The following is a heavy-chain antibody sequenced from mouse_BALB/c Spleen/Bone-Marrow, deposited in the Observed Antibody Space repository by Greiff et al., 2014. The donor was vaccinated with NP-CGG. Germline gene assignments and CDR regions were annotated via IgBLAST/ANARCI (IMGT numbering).Heavy chain of an antibody. D-gene: IGHD4-1*01. J-gene: IGHJ3*01. Sequence: EVQVVESGGGLVQPGGSRKLSCAASGFTFSDYGMAWVRQAPGKGPEWIAFISYLAYSVYYSDTVTGRFTLSRENAKNTLYLEMNSLRSEDTAMYYCARDLPGTRFAYWGQGTLVTVSA. CDR1: GFTFSDYG. CDR3: ARDLPGTRFAY. CDR2: ISYLAYSV. V-gene: IGHV5-15*02.